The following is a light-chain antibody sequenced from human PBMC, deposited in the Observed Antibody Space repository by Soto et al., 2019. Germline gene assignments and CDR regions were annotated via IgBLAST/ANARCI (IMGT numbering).Light chain of an antibody. Sequence: DIVMTQSPDSLTVSLGERATINCKSSQSLLYSANNKIYLAWYQQKPGQPPKLLIYWSSTREYGFPDRFSGSGSGADFTLTISSLQAEYVAVYYCQQYYSTPWTFGQGTKVEIK. CDR1: QSLLYSANNKIY. CDR3: QQYYSTPWT. J-gene: IGKJ1*01. V-gene: IGKV4-1*01. CDR2: WSS.